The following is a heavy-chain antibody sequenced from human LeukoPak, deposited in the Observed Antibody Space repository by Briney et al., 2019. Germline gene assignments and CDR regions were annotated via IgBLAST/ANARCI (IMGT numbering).Heavy chain of an antibody. D-gene: IGHD1-26*01. Sequence: ASVKVSCKASGYTFTGYYMHWVRQAPGHGLEWMGWINPNSGGTNYAQKFQGRVTMTRDTSISTAYMELSRLRSDDTAVYYCAREDSGSSDFDYWGQGTLVTVSS. CDR1: GYTFTGYY. CDR3: AREDSGSSDFDY. CDR2: INPNSGGT. V-gene: IGHV1-2*02. J-gene: IGHJ4*02.